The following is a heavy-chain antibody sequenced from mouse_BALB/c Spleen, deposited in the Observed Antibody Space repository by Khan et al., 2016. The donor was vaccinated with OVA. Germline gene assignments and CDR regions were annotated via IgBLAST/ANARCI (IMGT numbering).Heavy chain of an antibody. CDR2: IWAGGSP. CDR1: GFSFTSYG. CDR3: ARLEEI. J-gene: IGHJ2*01. V-gene: IGHV2-9*02. Sequence: QVQLKESGPGLVAPSPSLSITCTASGFSFTSYGVHWVRKPPGKGLEWLGVIWAGGSPHYNSALMSRLCISKYHSQSKVFLKMNSLKTDDTAMKYGARLEEIWGQGTTLTLSP.